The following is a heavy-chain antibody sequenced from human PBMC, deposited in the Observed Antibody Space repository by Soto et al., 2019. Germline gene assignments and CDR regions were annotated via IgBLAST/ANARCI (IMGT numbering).Heavy chain of an antibody. CDR3: ERANSTCPIDY. D-gene: IGHD6-13*01. CDR1: GFSLNTYGVG. Sequence: SGPTLVNPTQTLTVTCTFSGFSLNTYGVGVGWIRQPPGKALEWLALIYWNDDKRYSPSLKSRLTITKDTSKNQVVLTMTNMDPLDKATYYCERANSTCPIDYWGQGALVTVS. J-gene: IGHJ4*02. V-gene: IGHV2-5*01. CDR2: IYWNDDK.